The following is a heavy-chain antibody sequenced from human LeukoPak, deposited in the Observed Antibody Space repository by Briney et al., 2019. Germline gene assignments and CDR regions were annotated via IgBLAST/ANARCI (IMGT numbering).Heavy chain of an antibody. CDR1: GFTFSSYA. CDR3: AKDAVSYYYDSSGYYFGY. J-gene: IGHJ4*02. Sequence: PGGSLRLSCAASGFTFSSYAMSWVRQAPGKGLEWVSAISGSGGSTYYADSVKGRFTISRDNSKNTLYLQMNSLRAEDTAVYYCAKDAVSYYYDSSGYYFGYWGQGTLVTVSS. CDR2: ISGSGGST. D-gene: IGHD3-22*01. V-gene: IGHV3-23*01.